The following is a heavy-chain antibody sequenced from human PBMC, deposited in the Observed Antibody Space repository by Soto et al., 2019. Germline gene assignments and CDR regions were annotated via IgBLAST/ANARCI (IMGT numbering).Heavy chain of an antibody. CDR1: GYSFTSYW. CDR2: IYPGDSDT. CDR3: ASIVRYFDWVPDDDAFDI. J-gene: IGHJ3*02. Sequence: GESLKISCKGSGYSFTSYWIGWVRQMPGKGLEWMGIIYPGDSDTRYSPSFQGQVTISADKSISTAYLQWSSLKASDTAMYYCASIVRYFDWVPDDDAFDIWGQGTMVTVSS. D-gene: IGHD3-9*01. V-gene: IGHV5-51*01.